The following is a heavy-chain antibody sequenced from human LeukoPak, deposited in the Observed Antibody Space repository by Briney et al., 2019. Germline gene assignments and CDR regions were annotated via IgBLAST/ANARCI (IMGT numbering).Heavy chain of an antibody. CDR1: GFTFENYG. CDR3: AKIHRGYSYGFYYYMDV. D-gene: IGHD5-18*01. CDR2: ISGSGGST. V-gene: IGHV3-23*01. Sequence: GGSLRLSCAASGFTFENYGMGWVRQAPGKGLEWVSAISGSGGSTYYADSVKGRFTISRNNSKNTLYLQMNSLRAEDTAVYYCAKIHRGYSYGFYYYMDVWGKGTTVTVSS. J-gene: IGHJ6*03.